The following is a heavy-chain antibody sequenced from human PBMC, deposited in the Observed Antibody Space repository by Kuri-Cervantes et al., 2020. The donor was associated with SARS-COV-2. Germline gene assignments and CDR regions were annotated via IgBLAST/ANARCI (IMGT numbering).Heavy chain of an antibody. V-gene: IGHV4-39*01. CDR1: GGSVSSSGFF. CDR3: ATGFSSRGGFDP. J-gene: IGHJ5*02. CDR2: IYYSGRT. Sequence: SETLSLTCSVSGGSVSSSGFFWGWIRQPPGKGLEWIGNIYYSGRTYYNPSLKNRVTMSVDTSRNQVSLKLSSVTAADTAVYYCATGFSSRGGFDPWGQGTLVTVSS. D-gene: IGHD6-13*01.